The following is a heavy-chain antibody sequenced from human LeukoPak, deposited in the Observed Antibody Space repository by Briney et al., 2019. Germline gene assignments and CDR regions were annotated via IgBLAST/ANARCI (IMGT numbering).Heavy chain of an antibody. V-gene: IGHV5-51*01. Sequence: GESLKISCKGSGHSFTGYWIGWVRQMPGKGLEWMGIIYPGDSDTRYSPSFQGQVTISADKSISTAYLQWSSLKASDTAMYYCVSSARSARVAAAYYWGQGTLVTVSS. CDR3: VSSARSARVAAAYY. CDR1: GHSFTGYW. CDR2: IYPGDSDT. J-gene: IGHJ4*02. D-gene: IGHD6-13*01.